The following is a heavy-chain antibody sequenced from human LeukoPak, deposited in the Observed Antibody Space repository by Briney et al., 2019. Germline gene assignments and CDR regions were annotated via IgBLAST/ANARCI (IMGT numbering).Heavy chain of an antibody. Sequence: GGSLRLSCEASGFSFSRYVMHWVRQAPGKGLEWVAVISYDGSNKYYADSVKGRFTISRDSSKNTLYLQMNSLRAEDTAVYYCATTYDILTGFDYWGQGTLVTVSS. D-gene: IGHD3-9*01. J-gene: IGHJ4*02. CDR1: GFSFSRYV. CDR2: ISYDGSNK. CDR3: ATTYDILTGFDY. V-gene: IGHV3-30*03.